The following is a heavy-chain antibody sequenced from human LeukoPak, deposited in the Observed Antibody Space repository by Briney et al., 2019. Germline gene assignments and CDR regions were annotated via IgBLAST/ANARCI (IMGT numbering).Heavy chain of an antibody. J-gene: IGHJ3*02. Sequence: PSQTLSLTCTVSGGSISSGSYYWSWIRQPAGKGLEWIGRTYTSGSTNYNPSLKSRVTISVDTSKNQFSLKLSSVTAADTAVYYCARAARMISDAFDIWGQGTMVTVSS. CDR2: TYTSGST. V-gene: IGHV4-61*02. CDR3: ARAARMISDAFDI. D-gene: IGHD3-22*01. CDR1: GGSISSGSYY.